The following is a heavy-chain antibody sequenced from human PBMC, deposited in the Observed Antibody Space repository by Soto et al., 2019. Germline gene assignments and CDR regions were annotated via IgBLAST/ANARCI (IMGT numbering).Heavy chain of an antibody. CDR2: IYYSGST. Sequence: SETLSLTCTVSGGSISSGGYYWSWIRQHPGKGLEWIGYIYYSGSTYYNPSLKSRVTISVDTSKNHFSLKLSSVTAADTAVYYCMLGSGWKDFDYWGQGTLVTVSS. J-gene: IGHJ4*02. D-gene: IGHD3-22*01. V-gene: IGHV4-31*08. CDR1: GGSISSGGYY. CDR3: MLGSGWKDFDY.